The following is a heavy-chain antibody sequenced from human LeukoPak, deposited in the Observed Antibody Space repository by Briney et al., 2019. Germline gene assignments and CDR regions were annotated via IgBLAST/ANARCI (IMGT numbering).Heavy chain of an antibody. CDR2: INHSGDT. CDR1: SGSFSGYY. V-gene: IGHV4-34*01. CDR3: ARVEKYQVYQLLPYRLFDF. Sequence: SETLSLTCAVYSGSFSGYYWNWIRQPPGKWLEWFGEINHSGDTNYSPSLKSRVTISVDTSKSQFSLKLNSVTAADTAVYYCARVEKYQVYQLLPYRLFDFWGQGTLITVSS. J-gene: IGHJ4*02. D-gene: IGHD2-2*02.